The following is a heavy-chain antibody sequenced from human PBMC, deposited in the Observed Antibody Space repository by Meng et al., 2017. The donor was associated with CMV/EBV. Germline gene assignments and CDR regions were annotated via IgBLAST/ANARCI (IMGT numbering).Heavy chain of an antibody. CDR2: IGTAGDT. J-gene: IGHJ6*02. V-gene: IGHV3-13*01. Sequence: GESLKISCAASGFTFSSYDMHWVRQATGKGLEWVSAIGTAGDTYYPGSVKGRFTISRVNAKNSLYLQMNSLRAGDTAVYYCARGSSTSSRGVYYYYGMDVWGQGTTVTVSS. CDR3: ARGSSTSSRGVYYYYGMDV. CDR1: GFTFSSYD. D-gene: IGHD2-2*01.